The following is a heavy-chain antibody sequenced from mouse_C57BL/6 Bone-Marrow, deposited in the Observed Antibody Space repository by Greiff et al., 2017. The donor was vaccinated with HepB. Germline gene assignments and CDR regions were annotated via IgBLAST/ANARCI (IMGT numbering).Heavy chain of an antibody. CDR1: GFTFSDFY. CDR2: SRNKANDYTT. V-gene: IGHV7-1*01. Sequence: EVMLVESGGGLVQSGRSLRLSCATSGFTFSDFYMEWVRQAPGKGLEWIAASRNKANDYTTEYSASVKGRFIVSRDTSQSILYLQMNALRAEYTAIYYCARDATWDPYYYAMDYWGQGTSVTVSS. CDR3: ARDATWDPYYYAMDY. J-gene: IGHJ4*01. D-gene: IGHD4-1*01.